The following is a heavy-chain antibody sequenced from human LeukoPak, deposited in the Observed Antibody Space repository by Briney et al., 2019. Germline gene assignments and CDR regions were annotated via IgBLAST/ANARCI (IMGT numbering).Heavy chain of an antibody. D-gene: IGHD3-10*01. Sequence: SETLSLTCTVSGGSISSSSYYWGWIRQPPGKGLEWIGEINHSGSTNYNPSLKSRVTISVDTSKNQFSLKLSSVTAADTAVYYCAITAYYYGSGIGSYWGQGTLVTVSS. V-gene: IGHV4-39*07. CDR3: AITAYYYGSGIGSY. J-gene: IGHJ4*02. CDR1: GGSISSSSYY. CDR2: INHSGST.